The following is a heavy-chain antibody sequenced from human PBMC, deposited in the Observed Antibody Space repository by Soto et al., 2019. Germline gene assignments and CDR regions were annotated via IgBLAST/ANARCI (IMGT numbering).Heavy chain of an antibody. CDR3: ARGLYSSGSDYYYYGMDA. J-gene: IGHJ6*02. Sequence: PSETLSLTCTVTGGSMSSGDYYWTWIRQHPGKGLEWIGYINYRGSLYYNPSLKSRVTISVDTSKNQFSLKLSSVTAADTAVYYYARGLYSSGSDYYYYGMDAWGQGTTVTVSS. V-gene: IGHV4-30-4*08. D-gene: IGHD6-19*01. CDR1: GGSMSSGDYY. CDR2: INYRGSL.